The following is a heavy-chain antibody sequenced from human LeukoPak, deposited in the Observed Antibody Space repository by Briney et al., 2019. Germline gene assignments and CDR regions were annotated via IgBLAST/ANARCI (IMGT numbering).Heavy chain of an antibody. D-gene: IGHD2-8*01. CDR1: GFTFSGSA. V-gene: IGHV3-73*01. J-gene: IGHJ3*02. CDR3: TRHEGYCTNGVCYGRNAFDI. CDR2: IRSKANSYAT. Sequence: GGSLRLSCAASGFTFSGSAMHWVRQASGKGLEWVGRIRSKANSYATAYAASVKGRFTISRDDSKNTAYLQMNSLKTEDTAVDYCTRHEGYCTNGVCYGRNAFDIWGQGTMVTVSS.